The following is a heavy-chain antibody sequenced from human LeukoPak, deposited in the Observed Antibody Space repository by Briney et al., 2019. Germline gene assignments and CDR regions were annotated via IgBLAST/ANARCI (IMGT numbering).Heavy chain of an antibody. CDR3: AGDLYYGSGPFDP. Sequence: SETLSLTCTVSGGSISSYYWSWIRQPPGKGLEWIGYIYYTGSTNYNPSLMSRVTISVDTSKNQFSLKLSSVTAEDTAVYYCAGDLYYGSGPFDPWGQGTLVTVSS. V-gene: IGHV4-59*01. CDR2: IYYTGST. J-gene: IGHJ5*02. CDR1: GGSISSYY. D-gene: IGHD3-10*01.